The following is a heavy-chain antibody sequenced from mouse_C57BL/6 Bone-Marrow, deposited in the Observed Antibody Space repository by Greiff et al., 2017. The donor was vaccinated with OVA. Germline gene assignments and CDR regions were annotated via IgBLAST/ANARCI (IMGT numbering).Heavy chain of an antibody. CDR2: IDPSDSYT. D-gene: IGHD2-12*01. CDR1: GYTFTSYW. V-gene: IGHV1-69*01. Sequence: QVQLKQPGAELVMPGASVKLSCKASGYTFTSYWMHWVKQRPGQGLEWIGEIDPSDSYTNYNQKFKGKSTLTVDKPSSTAYMQLSSLTSEDSAVYCCARTLLLRCYYFDYWGQGTTLTVSS. CDR3: ARTLLLRCYYFDY. J-gene: IGHJ2*01.